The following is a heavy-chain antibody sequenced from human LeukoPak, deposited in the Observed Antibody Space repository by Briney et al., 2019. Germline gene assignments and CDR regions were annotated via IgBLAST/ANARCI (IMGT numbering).Heavy chain of an antibody. CDR3: ARTHSGYDYYYYYSMDV. Sequence: PSETLSLTCTVSGGSISSSSYYWGWIRQPPGKGLEWIGSIYYSGSTYYNPSLKSRVTISVDTSKNQFSLKLSSVTAADTAVYYCARTHSGYDYYYYYSMDVWGKGTTVTVSS. CDR2: IYYSGST. D-gene: IGHD5-12*01. CDR1: GGSISSSSYY. V-gene: IGHV4-39*01. J-gene: IGHJ6*03.